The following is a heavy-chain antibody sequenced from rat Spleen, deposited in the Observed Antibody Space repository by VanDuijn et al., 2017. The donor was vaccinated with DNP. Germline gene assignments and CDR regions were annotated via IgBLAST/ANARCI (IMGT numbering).Heavy chain of an antibody. D-gene: IGHD1-11*01. Sequence: EVKLVESGGGLVQPGRSLKLSCAASGFNFNDYWMGGVRQAPGRGLEGMGKINKDSRTKNYIPSWKEKITISRDNVKNNLYLQMSKVGSEDTAIYYCAKGPNYGGWSDYFDYWGQGVMVTVSS. CDR1: GFNFNDYW. CDR3: AKGPNYGGWSDYFDY. J-gene: IGHJ2*01. V-gene: IGHV4-2*01. CDR2: INKDSRTK.